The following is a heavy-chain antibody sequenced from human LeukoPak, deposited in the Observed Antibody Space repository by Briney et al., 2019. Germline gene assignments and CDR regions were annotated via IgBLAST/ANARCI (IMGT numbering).Heavy chain of an antibody. CDR2: IIPIFGTA. CDR1: GGTFSSYA. V-gene: IGHV1-69*06. J-gene: IGHJ4*02. D-gene: IGHD5-24*01. CDR3: AKAKRNRRDGYNFRSGTLDY. Sequence: ASVKVSCKASGGTFSSYAISWVRQAPGQGLEWMGGIIPIFGTANYAQKFQGRVTITADKSTSTAYMELSSLRSEDTAVYYCAKAKRNRRDGYNFRSGTLDYWGQGTLVTVSS.